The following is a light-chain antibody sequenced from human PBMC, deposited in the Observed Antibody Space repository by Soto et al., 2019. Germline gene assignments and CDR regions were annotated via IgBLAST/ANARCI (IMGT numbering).Light chain of an antibody. J-gene: IGKJ1*01. V-gene: IGKV3-20*01. CDR1: QSVTSNY. CDR2: GAS. Sequence: EIVLTQSPGTLSLSPGESATLSCRASQSVTSNYLAWFQQRPGQAPRLLIYGASIRATGIPDTFSGSGSGTGFTLTISRLEPEDFAVYYCQQYAGSPWTFGRGTKVDI. CDR3: QQYAGSPWT.